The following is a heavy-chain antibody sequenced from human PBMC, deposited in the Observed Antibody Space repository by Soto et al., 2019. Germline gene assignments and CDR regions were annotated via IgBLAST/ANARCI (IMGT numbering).Heavy chain of an antibody. CDR3: VRDAYYYYYMDV. J-gene: IGHJ6*03. CDR1: GGSISSGGYY. CDR2: IYYSGST. Sequence: SETLSLTCTVSGGSISSGGYYWSWIRQHPGKGLEWIGYIYYSGSTYYNPSLKSRVTISVDTSKNQFSLKLSSVTAADTAVYYCVRDAYYYYYMDVWGKGTTVTVSS. V-gene: IGHV4-31*03.